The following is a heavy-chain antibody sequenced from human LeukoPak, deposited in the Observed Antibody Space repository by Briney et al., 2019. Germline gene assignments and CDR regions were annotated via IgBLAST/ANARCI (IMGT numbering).Heavy chain of an antibody. D-gene: IGHD6-19*01. Sequence: SETLSLTCTVSGGSISSYYWSWIRQPPGKGLEWIGYIYYSGSTNYNPSLKSRVTISVDTSKNQFSLKLSSVTAADTAVYYCARPRGSGRGNDAFDIWGQGTMVTVSS. CDR1: GGSISSYY. CDR3: ARPRGSGRGNDAFDI. J-gene: IGHJ3*02. CDR2: IYYSGST. V-gene: IGHV4-59*08.